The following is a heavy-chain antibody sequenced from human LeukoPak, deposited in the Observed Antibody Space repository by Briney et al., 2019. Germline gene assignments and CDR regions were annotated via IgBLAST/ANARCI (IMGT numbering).Heavy chain of an antibody. CDR1: GFTFNNYW. J-gene: IGHJ4*02. D-gene: IGHD3-16*01. CDR2: RKGDGSEK. CDR3: ERDFGGY. V-gene: IGHV3-7*05. Sequence: GGSLRLSCAASGFTFNNYWISWVRQAPGKGLEWVANRKGDGSEKWYVDSVKGRFTISRDNAKNSLYLQMNFLRAEDTAVYYCERDFGGYWGQGTLVTVSS.